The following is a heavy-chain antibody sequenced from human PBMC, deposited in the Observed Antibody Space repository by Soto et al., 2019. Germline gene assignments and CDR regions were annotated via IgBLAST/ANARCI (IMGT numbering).Heavy chain of an antibody. CDR1: GFTFSSYA. V-gene: IGHV3-23*01. Sequence: GGSLRLSCAASGFTFSSYAMSWVRQAPGKGLEWVSAISGSGGSTYYADSVKGRFTISRDNSKNTLYLQMNSLRAEDTAVYYCAQGRRYCSGGSCYSNYWGQGTLVTVSS. CDR2: ISGSGGST. CDR3: AQGRRYCSGGSCYSNY. D-gene: IGHD2-15*01. J-gene: IGHJ4*02.